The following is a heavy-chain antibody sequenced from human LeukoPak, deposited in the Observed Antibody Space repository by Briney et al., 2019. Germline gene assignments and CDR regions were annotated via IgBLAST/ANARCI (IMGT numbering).Heavy chain of an antibody. CDR3: ASSGYAD. CDR1: GGSISSYY. D-gene: IGHD5-12*01. V-gene: IGHV4-59*12. CDR2: IYHSGST. Sequence: SETLSLTCTVSGGSISSYYWSWIRQPPGKGLEWIGEIYHSGSTNYNPSLKSRVTISVDKSKNQFSLELSSVTAADTAVYYCASSGYADWGQGTLVTVSS. J-gene: IGHJ4*02.